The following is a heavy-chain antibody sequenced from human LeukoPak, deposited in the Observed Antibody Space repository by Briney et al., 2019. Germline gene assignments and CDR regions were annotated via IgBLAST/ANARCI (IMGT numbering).Heavy chain of an antibody. CDR1: GGSISSSSYY. V-gene: IGHV4-39*01. J-gene: IGHJ5*02. CDR2: IYYSGST. CDR3: ARHRIVGATVWHRPYNWFDP. D-gene: IGHD1-26*01. Sequence: SETLSLTCTVSGGSISSSSYYWGWIRQPPGKGLEWIGSIYYSGSTNYNPSLKSRVTISVDTSKNQFSLKLSSVTAADTAVYYCARHRIVGATVWHRPYNWFDPWGQGTLVTVSS.